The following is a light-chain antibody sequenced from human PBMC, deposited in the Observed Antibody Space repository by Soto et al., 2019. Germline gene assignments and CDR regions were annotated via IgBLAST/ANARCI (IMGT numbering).Light chain of an antibody. Sequence: EIVMTQSPATLSVSPGERATLSCRASQSVSSNLAWYQQKPGQAPWLLIYGASTRATGIPARFSGSGSGTEFTLTISSLQSEDFTVYYCQQYNNWPRTFGQGTKVEIK. CDR3: QQYNNWPRT. V-gene: IGKV3-15*01. CDR1: QSVSSN. J-gene: IGKJ1*01. CDR2: GAS.